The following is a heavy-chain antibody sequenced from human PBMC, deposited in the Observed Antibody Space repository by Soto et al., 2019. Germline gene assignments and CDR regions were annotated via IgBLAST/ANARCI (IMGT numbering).Heavy chain of an antibody. Sequence: LSETLSLTCTVSGGSISSSSYYWGWIRQPPGKGLEWIGSIYYSGSTYYNPSLKSRVTISVDTSKNQFSLKLSSVTAADTAVYYCASDYDFWSGYYSFDPWGQGTLVTVSS. CDR2: IYYSGST. V-gene: IGHV4-39*01. CDR1: GGSISSSSYY. J-gene: IGHJ5*02. CDR3: ASDYDFWSGYYSFDP. D-gene: IGHD3-3*01.